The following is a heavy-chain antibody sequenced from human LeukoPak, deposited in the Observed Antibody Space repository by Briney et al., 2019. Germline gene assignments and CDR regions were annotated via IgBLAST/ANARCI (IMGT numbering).Heavy chain of an antibody. V-gene: IGHV3-33*08. CDR1: GFTFSSYS. CDR3: ARFGRDCSGGSCYSRGSFDY. D-gene: IGHD2-15*01. J-gene: IGHJ4*02. CDR2: IWYDGSNK. Sequence: GGSLRLSCAASGFTFSSYSMNWVRQAPGKGLEWVAVIWYDGSNKYYADSVKGRFTISRDNSKNTLYLQMNSLRAEDTAVYYCARFGRDCSGGSCYSRGSFDYWGQGTLVTVSS.